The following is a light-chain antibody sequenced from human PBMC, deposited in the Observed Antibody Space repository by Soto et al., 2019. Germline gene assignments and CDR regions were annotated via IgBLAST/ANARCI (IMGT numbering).Light chain of an antibody. V-gene: IGKV1-33*01. CDR1: QDITTY. Sequence: DIQMTQSPSSLSASVGDRVTITCQASQDITTYLHWYQQKPGKAPKLLIYDASNLQTGVPSRFSGSGSGTDFTFTISSLQPEDIATYYCQQYDNLLWTFG. J-gene: IGKJ1*01. CDR3: QQYDNLLWT. CDR2: DAS.